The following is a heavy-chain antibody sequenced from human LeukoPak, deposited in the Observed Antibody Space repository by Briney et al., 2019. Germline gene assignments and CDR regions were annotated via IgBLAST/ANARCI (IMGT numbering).Heavy chain of an antibody. Sequence: GGSLRLSCAASGFTFSSSAMSWVRQAPGKGVEWVSGISGSGGSTYNADPVKGRCTISRDNSKNTLYLQMNSLRAEDTAVYYCTKDRTESWCPDSWGQGTLVTVSS. D-gene: IGHD6-13*01. V-gene: IGHV3-23*01. J-gene: IGHJ4*02. CDR3: TKDRTESWCPDS. CDR2: ISGSGGST. CDR1: GFTFSSSA.